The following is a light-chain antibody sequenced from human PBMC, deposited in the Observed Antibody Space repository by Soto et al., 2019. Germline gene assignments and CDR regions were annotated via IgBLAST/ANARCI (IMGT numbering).Light chain of an antibody. CDR2: GAS. V-gene: IGKV3-20*01. Sequence: EIVLTQSPGTLSLSPGERATLSCRASQTVNGNYLAWFQQKPGQAPRLVIYGASSRATDIPDRFSGSGSGTDFTLTISRLEPEDFAIYYCQQYVTSPWTLGQGTTVEIK. CDR3: QQYVTSPWT. J-gene: IGKJ1*01. CDR1: QTVNGNY.